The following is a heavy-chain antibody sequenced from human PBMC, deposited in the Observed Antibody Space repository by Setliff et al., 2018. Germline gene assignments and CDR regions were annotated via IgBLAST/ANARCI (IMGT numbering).Heavy chain of an antibody. Sequence: SETLSLTCTVSGGSISDNNYYWGWIRQSPGKELEWIGSISSSGSTYYNPPLKRQVTISVDTSRNQLSLKLSSVTAADTAVYYCAKVPITKVYFYMDVWGKGTTVTVSS. J-gene: IGHJ6*03. D-gene: IGHD3-10*01. CDR3: AKVPITKVYFYMDV. CDR1: GGSISDNNYY. CDR2: ISSSGST. V-gene: IGHV4-39*01.